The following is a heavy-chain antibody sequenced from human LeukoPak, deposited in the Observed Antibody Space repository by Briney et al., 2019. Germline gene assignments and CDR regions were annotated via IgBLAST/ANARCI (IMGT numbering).Heavy chain of an antibody. Sequence: ASVKVSCKASGYTFTSYDINWVRQATGQGLEWMGWMNPNNGNTGYAQKFQGRVTMTRNTSISTAYMELSSLRSEDTAVYYCARDSSGWYWFDPWGQGTLVTVSS. CDR3: ARDSSGWYWFDP. D-gene: IGHD6-19*01. V-gene: IGHV1-8*01. CDR2: MNPNNGNT. CDR1: GYTFTSYD. J-gene: IGHJ5*02.